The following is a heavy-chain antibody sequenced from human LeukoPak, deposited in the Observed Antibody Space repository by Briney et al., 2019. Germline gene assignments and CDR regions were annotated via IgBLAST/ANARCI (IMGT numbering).Heavy chain of an antibody. Sequence: ASVKVSCKASGYTFTSYGFSWVRQAPGQGLEWMGWISPYNGNTNSAQELQGRLTITTDTSTSTAYMELRSLRSDDTAVYYCARDQIAVAGPFDYWGQGALVTVSS. CDR1: GYTFTSYG. CDR3: ARDQIAVAGPFDY. J-gene: IGHJ4*02. CDR2: ISPYNGNT. V-gene: IGHV1-18*01. D-gene: IGHD6-19*01.